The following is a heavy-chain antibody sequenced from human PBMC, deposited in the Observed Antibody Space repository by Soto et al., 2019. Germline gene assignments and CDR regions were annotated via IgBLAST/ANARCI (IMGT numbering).Heavy chain of an antibody. CDR2: IYWSGDE. D-gene: IGHD6-6*01. J-gene: IGHJ3*02. CDR3: ARGLAARPFFAFDI. CDR1: GFSLSTSGVG. Sequence: QGTLKESGPTLVKPTQTLTLTCSFSGFSLSTSGVGVGWIRHSPGKALEWLAHIYWSGDEHYRPSLKSRLSITKDTTKNQVVLIMTIMDPVDTATYYCARGLAARPFFAFDIWGQGTMVTVSS. V-gene: IGHV2-5*01.